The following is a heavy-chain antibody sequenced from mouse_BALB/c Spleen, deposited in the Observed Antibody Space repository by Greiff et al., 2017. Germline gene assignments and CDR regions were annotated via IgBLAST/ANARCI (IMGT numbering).Heavy chain of an antibody. J-gene: IGHJ4*01. D-gene: IGHD2-3*01. Sequence: QVQLQQSGPGLVAPSQSLSISCTASGFSLTSYGVHWVRQPPGKGLEWLGVIWAGGSTNYNSPLMSRLSISKDNSKSQVFLKMSSLQTDDTAMYYCARAPDGYYDAMDYWGQGTSVTVSA. V-gene: IGHV2-9*02. CDR3: ARAPDGYYDAMDY. CDR2: IWAGGST. CDR1: GFSLTSYG.